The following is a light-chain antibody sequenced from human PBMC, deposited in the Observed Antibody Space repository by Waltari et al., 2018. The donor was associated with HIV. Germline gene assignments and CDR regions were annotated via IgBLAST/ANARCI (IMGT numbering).Light chain of an antibody. V-gene: IGLV2-14*01. CDR3: TSYSSSGTLYV. CDR1: SSDVGGYNY. J-gene: IGLJ1*01. Sequence: QSALTQPASVSGSPGQSITISCTGTSSDVGGYNYVSWYQQHPGKAPKLMTYEVSNRPSGISVRFSVSKSVNPASPTISGLQAYDEADYYCTSYSSSGTLYVFGTGTKVTVL. CDR2: EVS.